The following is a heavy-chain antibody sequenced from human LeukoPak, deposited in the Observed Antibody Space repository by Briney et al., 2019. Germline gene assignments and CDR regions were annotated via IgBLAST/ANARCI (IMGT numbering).Heavy chain of an antibody. CDR2: INQSGST. CDR1: GGSFSDYY. Sequence: SETLSLTCAVFGGSFSDYYWKWIRQPPEKGLEWIGEINQSGSTDYIPSLKSRVTISVDTSKKQFSLNLSSVTAADTAVYYCAKAGLRFDWSQNYYYAMDVWGQGTTVTVSS. J-gene: IGHJ6*02. V-gene: IGHV4-34*01. CDR3: AKAGLRFDWSQNYYYAMDV. D-gene: IGHD3-9*01.